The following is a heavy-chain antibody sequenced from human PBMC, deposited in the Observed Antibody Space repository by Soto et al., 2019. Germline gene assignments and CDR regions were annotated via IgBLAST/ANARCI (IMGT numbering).Heavy chain of an antibody. CDR2: IYPGDSDT. CDR3: ARRARVISRGDHWFDP. V-gene: IGHV5-51*01. Sequence: GESLKISCKGSGCSVTSYWIGGVRQMPGKGLEWMGIIYPGDSDTRYSPSFQGQVTISADKSISTAYLQWSSLKASDTAMYYCARRARVISRGDHWFDPWGQGTLVTVSS. CDR1: GCSVTSYW. J-gene: IGHJ5*02. D-gene: IGHD2-21*01.